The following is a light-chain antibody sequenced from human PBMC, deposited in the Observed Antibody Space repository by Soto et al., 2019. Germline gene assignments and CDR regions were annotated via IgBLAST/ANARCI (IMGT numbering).Light chain of an antibody. Sequence: EIMMTQSPVTLSVSPGERATLSCRASQSVSNNLAWYQQKPGQAPRLLIYYASTRATGIPARFSGSGSGTEFTLTISSLQSEDSALYYCQQYNDWQPITFGQGTRLEI. V-gene: IGKV3-15*01. J-gene: IGKJ5*01. CDR2: YAS. CDR3: QQYNDWQPIT. CDR1: QSVSNN.